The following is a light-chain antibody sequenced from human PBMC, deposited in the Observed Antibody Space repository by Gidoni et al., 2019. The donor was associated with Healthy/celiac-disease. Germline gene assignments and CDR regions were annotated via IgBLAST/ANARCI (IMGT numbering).Light chain of an antibody. J-gene: IGLJ2*01. CDR1: NIGSKS. CDR2: YDS. V-gene: IGLV3-21*04. CDR3: QVWDSSSDHRVV. Sequence: SYVLTQPPSVSVAPGKTARITCGGNNIGSKSVHWYQQKPGQAPVLVIYYDSDRPSGIPERVSGSNAGNTATLTISRVEAGDEADYYCQVWDSSSDHRVVFGGGTKLTVL.